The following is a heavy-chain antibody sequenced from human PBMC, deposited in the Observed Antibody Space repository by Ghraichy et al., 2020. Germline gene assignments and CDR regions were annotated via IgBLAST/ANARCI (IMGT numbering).Heavy chain of an antibody. CDR3: ARAVGATLPVFDY. J-gene: IGHJ4*02. CDR1: GYTFTGYY. CDR2: INPNSGGT. Sequence: ASVKVSCKASGYTFTGYYMHWVRQAPGQGLEWMGWINPNSGGTNYAQKFQGWVTMTRDTSISTAYMELSRLRSDDTAVYYCARAVGATLPVFDYWGQGTLVTVSS. D-gene: IGHD1-26*01. V-gene: IGHV1-2*04.